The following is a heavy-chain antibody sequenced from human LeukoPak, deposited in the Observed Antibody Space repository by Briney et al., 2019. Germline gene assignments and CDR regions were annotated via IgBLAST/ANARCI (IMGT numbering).Heavy chain of an antibody. Sequence: SQILSLTCVVSGDSVSSKNGAWNWIRQSPSRGLAWLGRTYYRSKWYNDYAESMEGRMTISQDTSKNQYSLHLNSVTPDDTAVYYCARDFGTTGWHTFDYWGQGTLVTVSS. J-gene: IGHJ4*02. CDR1: GDSVSSKNGA. D-gene: IGHD6-19*01. CDR2: TYYRSKWYN. V-gene: IGHV6-1*01. CDR3: ARDFGTTGWHTFDY.